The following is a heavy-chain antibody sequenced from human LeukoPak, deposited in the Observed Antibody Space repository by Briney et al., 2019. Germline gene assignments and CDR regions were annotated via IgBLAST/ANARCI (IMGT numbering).Heavy chain of an antibody. CDR1: GFTFSTYG. CDR2: MWSDGITK. Sequence: GGSLRLSCAASGFTFSTYGMHWVRQAPGEGLEWVAVMWSDGITKYFGDSVKGRFTISRDNSKNTLYLQMNSLTADDTGVYYCARDRSRMDVWGQGTTVTVSS. D-gene: IGHD1-26*01. V-gene: IGHV3-33*01. J-gene: IGHJ6*02. CDR3: ARDRSRMDV.